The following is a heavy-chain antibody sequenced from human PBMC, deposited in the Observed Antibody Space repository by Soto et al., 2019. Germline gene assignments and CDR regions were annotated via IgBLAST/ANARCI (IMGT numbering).Heavy chain of an antibody. CDR3: ARTGSSSSWFGFFYFDY. CDR2: IYYSGST. V-gene: IGHV4-39*01. CDR1: GGSISSSSYY. J-gene: IGHJ4*02. D-gene: IGHD6-13*01. Sequence: SETLSLTCTVSGGSISSSSYYWGWIRQPPGKGLEWIGSIYYSGSTYYNPSLKSRVTISVDTSKNQFSLKLSSVTAADTAVYYCARTGSSSSWFGFFYFDYWGQGTRVTVSS.